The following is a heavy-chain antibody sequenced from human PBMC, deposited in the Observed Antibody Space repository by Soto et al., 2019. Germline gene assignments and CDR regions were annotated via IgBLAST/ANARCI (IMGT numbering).Heavy chain of an antibody. D-gene: IGHD3-10*01. CDR1: GGSISSSNW. CDR3: ARGAPFGGSGSLHWFDP. Sequence: QVQLQESGPGLVKPSGTLSLTCAVSGGSISSSNWWSWVRQPPGKGLEWIGEIYDSGSTNYNPSLKSRVTISVDKSKNQFSLKLSSVTAADTAAYYCARGAPFGGSGSLHWFDPWGQGTLVTVSS. V-gene: IGHV4-4*02. J-gene: IGHJ5*02. CDR2: IYDSGST.